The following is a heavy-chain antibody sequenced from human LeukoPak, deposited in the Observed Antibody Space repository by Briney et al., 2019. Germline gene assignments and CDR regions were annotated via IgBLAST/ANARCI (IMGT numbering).Heavy chain of an antibody. CDR2: IYTSGST. Sequence: PSETLSLTCTVSGGSISSGSYYWSWIRQPAGKGLEWIGRIYTSGSTNYNPSLKSRVTISVDTSKNQFSLRLSSVTAADTAVYFCARHRNGDNFGFDYWGQGTLVTVSS. J-gene: IGHJ4*02. V-gene: IGHV4-61*02. CDR1: GGSISSGSYY. D-gene: IGHD4-23*01. CDR3: ARHRNGDNFGFDY.